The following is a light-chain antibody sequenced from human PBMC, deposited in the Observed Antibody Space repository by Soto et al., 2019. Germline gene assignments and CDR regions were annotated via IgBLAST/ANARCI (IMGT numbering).Light chain of an antibody. CDR3: QQYDNWPRT. CDR1: QSVGSL. Sequence: EIVLTQSPATLSVSPVERATLSFRASQSVGSLLAWYQQKPGQAPRLLIYRASSRATGISGSFSGSGSGTEFTLTISSLQSEDFAVYYCQQYDNWPRTFGQGTKVDIK. V-gene: IGKV3-15*01. CDR2: RAS. J-gene: IGKJ1*01.